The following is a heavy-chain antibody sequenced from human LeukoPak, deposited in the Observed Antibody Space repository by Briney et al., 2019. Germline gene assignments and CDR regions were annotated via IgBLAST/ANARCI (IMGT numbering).Heavy chain of an antibody. CDR1: EFTFRSYD. CDR2: ISYDGSNK. J-gene: IGHJ4*02. CDR3: AKAEAPYDILTGLDY. Sequence: AGGSLRLSCVASEFTFRSYDMHWVRQAPGKGLEWVAVISYDGSNKDYAGSVKGRFTISRDNTKNTLFLQMNSLRAEDTALYYCAKAEAPYDILTGLDYWGQGTLVTVSS. D-gene: IGHD3-9*01. V-gene: IGHV3-30*18.